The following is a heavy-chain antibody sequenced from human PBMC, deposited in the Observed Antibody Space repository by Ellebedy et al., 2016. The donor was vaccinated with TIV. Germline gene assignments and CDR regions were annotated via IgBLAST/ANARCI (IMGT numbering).Heavy chain of an antibody. CDR2: ITGFGYST. CDR3: ARDVWGGGWA. Sequence: PGGSLRLSCAASGFTFSDYAMNWVRQAPGKGLEWVSGITGFGYSTYYADSVKGRFTISRDNAKNSVYLQLSSLGAEDTAVYYCARDVWGGGWAWGQGTPVTVSS. CDR1: GFTFSDYA. D-gene: IGHD6-19*01. V-gene: IGHV3-21*01. J-gene: IGHJ5*02.